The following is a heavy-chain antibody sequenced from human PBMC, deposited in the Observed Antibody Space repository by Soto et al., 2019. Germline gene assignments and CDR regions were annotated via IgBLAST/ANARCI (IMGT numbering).Heavy chain of an antibody. CDR1: GFTSSSYW. V-gene: IGHV3-74*01. CDR3: VRDTYYYASIDHLSADAFDI. D-gene: IGHD3-22*01. Sequence: EVQLVESGGGLVLPGGSLRLSCAASGFTSSSYWIHWVRQAPGKGLALVSRISNDGSSTNYADSVKGRFTISRDNGKKTLYLQMSSLSAEDTAVYYCVRDTYYYASIDHLSADAFDILGQGTMVTVSS. CDR2: ISNDGSST. J-gene: IGHJ3*02.